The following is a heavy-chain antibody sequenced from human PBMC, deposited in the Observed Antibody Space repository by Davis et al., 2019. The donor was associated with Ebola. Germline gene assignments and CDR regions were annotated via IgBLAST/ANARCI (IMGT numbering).Heavy chain of an antibody. CDR2: VSHSERER. D-gene: IGHD3-3*01. CDR1: GFIFRNYA. J-gene: IGHJ4*02. CDR3: VRAVFHEVLDY. V-gene: IGHV3-30*04. Sequence: GESLKISCAASGFIFRNYAMHWVRQAPGKGLEWVAVVSHSERERFYADSVKGRFTISRDNSENTLYLQMNSLTVDDTAVYYCVRAVFHEVLDYWGQGTPVTVSS.